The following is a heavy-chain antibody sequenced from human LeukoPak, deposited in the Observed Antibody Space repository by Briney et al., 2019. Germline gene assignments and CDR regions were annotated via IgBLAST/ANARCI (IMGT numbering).Heavy chain of an antibody. J-gene: IGHJ4*02. V-gene: IGHV3-66*01. CDR1: GFSVSSSY. D-gene: IGHD5-18*01. CDR3: ASGRRDSNGFVDY. CDR2: IYSGGNT. Sequence: GGSLRLSCAASGFSVSSSYVSWVRQAPRKGLEWVSIIYSGGNTYYVDSVEGRFTISRDNSKNTLYLQMNTLRAEDTAVYYCASGRRDSNGFVDYWGQGILVTVSS.